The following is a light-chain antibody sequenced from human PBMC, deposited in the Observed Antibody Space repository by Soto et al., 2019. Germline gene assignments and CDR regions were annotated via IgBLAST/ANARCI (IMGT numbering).Light chain of an antibody. CDR3: QQYKKWPPT. V-gene: IGKV3D-15*01. CDR1: QSVNSD. J-gene: IGKJ1*01. Sequence: EIVMTQSPATLSVSPGERATLSCRASQSVNSDLAWYQQKPGQPPRLLIYVASTRATGIPARFSASGSGTEFTLTISSLQSEDFAVYYCQQYKKWPPTFGQGTKVEIK. CDR2: VAS.